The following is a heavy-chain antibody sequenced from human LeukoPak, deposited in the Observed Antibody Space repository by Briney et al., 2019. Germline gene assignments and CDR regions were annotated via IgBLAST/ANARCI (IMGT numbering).Heavy chain of an antibody. CDR2: ISGSGGST. J-gene: IGHJ4*02. D-gene: IGHD3-3*01. CDR3: AKVDYDFWSGYFGSFDY. Sequence: PGGSLRLSCAASGFTFSSYAMSWVRQAPGKGLEWVSAISGSGGSTYYADSVKGRFTISRDNSKNTLYLQMNSLRAEDTAVYYCAKVDYDFWSGYFGSFDYWGQGTLVTVSS. CDR1: GFTFSSYA. V-gene: IGHV3-23*01.